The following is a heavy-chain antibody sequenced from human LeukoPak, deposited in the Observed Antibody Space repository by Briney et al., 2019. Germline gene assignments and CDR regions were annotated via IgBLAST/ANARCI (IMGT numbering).Heavy chain of an antibody. CDR1: GFTFSNYA. CDR3: AKWGDYDVLTGYYVSDY. Sequence: SGASLRLSCAASGFTFSNYAMSWVRQAPGKGLEWVSAITGGGSGIYYADSMKSRFTISRDNSKNTLYLQINSLRAEGTAVYYCAKWGDYDVLTGYYVSDYWGQGTLVTVSS. V-gene: IGHV3-23*01. CDR2: ITGGGSGI. D-gene: IGHD3-9*01. J-gene: IGHJ4*02.